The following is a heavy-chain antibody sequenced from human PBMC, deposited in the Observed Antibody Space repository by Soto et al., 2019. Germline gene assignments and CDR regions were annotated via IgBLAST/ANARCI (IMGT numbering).Heavy chain of an antibody. Sequence: VQLVESGGGLVQPGRSLRLSCAASGFTFDDYAMHWVRQAPGKCLEWVSGISWNSGSIGYADSVKGRFTISRDNAKNSLYLQMNSLRAEDTALYYCAKDGCSSTSCYYYYYMDVWGKGTTVTVSS. CDR2: ISWNSGSI. CDR1: GFTFDDYA. CDR3: AKDGCSSTSCYYYYYMDV. V-gene: IGHV3-9*01. D-gene: IGHD2-2*01. J-gene: IGHJ6*03.